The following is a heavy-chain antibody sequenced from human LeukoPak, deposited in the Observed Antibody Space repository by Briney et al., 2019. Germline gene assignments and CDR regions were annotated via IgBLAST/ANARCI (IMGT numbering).Heavy chain of an antibody. CDR3: ARVFPWYDILTRSNYGMDV. CDR2: IYYSGST. V-gene: IGHV4-61*01. D-gene: IGHD3-9*01. CDR1: GGSISSSSYY. Sequence: ASETLSLTCTVSGGSISSSSYYWSWIRQPPGKGLEWIGYIYYSGSTNYNPSLKSRVTISVDTSKNQFSLKLSSVTAADTAVYYCARVFPWYDILTRSNYGMDVWGQGTTVTVSS. J-gene: IGHJ6*02.